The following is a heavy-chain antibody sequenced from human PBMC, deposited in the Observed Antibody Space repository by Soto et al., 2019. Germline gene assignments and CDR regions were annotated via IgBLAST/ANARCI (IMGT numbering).Heavy chain of an antibody. Sequence: QVQLQESGPGLVKPSHTLSLTCTVSVGSIINGDTYLNWIRQHPEKGLEWMGYINYRGTTNYNPALKSRILISIDTSKNQFSLRLTSVTDADTAVYYCARDAPGVDPYWGQGTLVTVSS. J-gene: IGHJ4*02. V-gene: IGHV4-31*03. CDR1: VGSIINGDTY. CDR3: ARDAPGVDPY. D-gene: IGHD2-2*01. CDR2: INYRGTT.